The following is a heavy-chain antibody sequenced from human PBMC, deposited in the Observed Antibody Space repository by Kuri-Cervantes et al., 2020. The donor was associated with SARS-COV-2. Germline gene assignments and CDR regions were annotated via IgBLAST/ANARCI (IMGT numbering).Heavy chain of an antibody. CDR2: IYYSGST. J-gene: IGHJ5*02. CDR1: GGSISSSSYY. D-gene: IGHD2-15*01. V-gene: IGHV4-39*07. Sequence: LSCTVSGGSISSSSYYWGWTRQPPGKGLEWIGSIYYSGSTYYNPSLKSPVTISVDTSKNQFSLKLSSVTAADTAVYYCARGKGGDIDWFDPWGQGTLVTVSS. CDR3: ARGKGGDIDWFDP.